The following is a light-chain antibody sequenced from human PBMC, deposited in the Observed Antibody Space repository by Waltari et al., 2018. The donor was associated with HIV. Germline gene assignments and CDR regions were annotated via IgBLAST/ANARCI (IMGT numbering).Light chain of an antibody. J-gene: IGKJ1*01. V-gene: IGKV3D-15*01. CDR3: QQYKYWPET. CDR1: QNITNK. CDR2: DAS. Sequence: EVVLTQAPSTLSVSLWEGASLSCRASQNITNKLGWYQQKAGQAPRLLIYDASRRATAIPDRFSGSGSGTEFNLTISRLVFEDVAVYVCQQYKYWPETFGQGTKVEIK.